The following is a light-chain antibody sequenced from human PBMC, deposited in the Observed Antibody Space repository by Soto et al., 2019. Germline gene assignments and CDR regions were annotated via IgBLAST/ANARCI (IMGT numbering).Light chain of an antibody. CDR3: GTWDSSLSAGV. CDR2: ESN. V-gene: IGLV1-51*02. CDR1: SSNIGNNY. Sequence: QSVLTQPTSVSAAPGQKVTISCSGSSSNIGNNYVFWYQQLPGTAPKLLIYESNKRPSGIPDRFSGSKSGTSATLGITGLQTGDEADYYCGTWDSSLSAGVFGGGTKLTVL. J-gene: IGLJ3*02.